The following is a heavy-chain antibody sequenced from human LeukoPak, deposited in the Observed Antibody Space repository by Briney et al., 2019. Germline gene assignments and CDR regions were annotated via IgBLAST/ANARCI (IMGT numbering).Heavy chain of an antibody. D-gene: IGHD6-19*01. J-gene: IGHJ6*02. V-gene: IGHV3-43D*03. CDR3: AKETRQWLVHYGMDV. CDR1: GFTFDDYA. Sequence: PAGGSLRLSCAASGFTFDDYAMHWVRQAPGKGLEWVSLISWDGGSTYYADSVKGRFTISRDNSKNSLYLQMNSLRAEDTALYYCAKETRQWLVHYGMDVWGQGTTVTVSS. CDR2: ISWDGGST.